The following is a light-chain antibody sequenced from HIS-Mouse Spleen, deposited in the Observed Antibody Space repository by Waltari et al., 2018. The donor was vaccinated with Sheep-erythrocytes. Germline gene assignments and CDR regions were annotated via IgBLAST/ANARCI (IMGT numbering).Light chain of an antibody. CDR3: SSYAGSNNFEV. CDR2: EVS. Sequence: QSALTQPRSVSGSPGQSVTISCTGTSSDVGGYNYVSWYQQHPGKAPKLMIYEVSKRPSGVPVRFSGSKSGNTASLTVAGLQAEDEADYYCSSYAGSNNFEVFGGGTKLTVL. J-gene: IGLJ3*02. V-gene: IGLV2-8*01. CDR1: SSDVGGYNY.